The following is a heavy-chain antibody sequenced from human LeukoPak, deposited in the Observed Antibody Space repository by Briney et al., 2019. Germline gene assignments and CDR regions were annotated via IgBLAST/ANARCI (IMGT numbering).Heavy chain of an antibody. CDR1: GFTFSSYS. CDR3: ARDFRPMVPGDTYYNWFDP. CDR2: ITTSSTYI. J-gene: IGHJ5*02. D-gene: IGHD3-10*01. Sequence: GAPLRLSCAASGFTFSSYSMYWLRLPPGKGVEWVSSITTSSTYIYYADPVKGRFTISRDNAKNSLYLQMNSLRAEDTAVYYCARDFRPMVPGDTYYNWFDPWGQGTLVTVSS. V-gene: IGHV3-21*01.